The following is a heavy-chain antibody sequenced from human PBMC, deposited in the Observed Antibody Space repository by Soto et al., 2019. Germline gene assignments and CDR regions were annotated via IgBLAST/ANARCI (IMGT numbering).Heavy chain of an antibody. Sequence: QVQLQQWGAGRLRPSETLSLTCAVYGGSFSGYYWSWIRQSPGKGLEWIGEINHSGNSNYNPSLKSRITTSVDTSKNQFSLKLSSVTAADTAVYYCARGIGDSKYFDSWGQGTRVTVSS. V-gene: IGHV4-34*01. CDR3: ARGIGDSKYFDS. CDR2: INHSGNS. D-gene: IGHD2-21*02. CDR1: GGSFSGYY. J-gene: IGHJ4*02.